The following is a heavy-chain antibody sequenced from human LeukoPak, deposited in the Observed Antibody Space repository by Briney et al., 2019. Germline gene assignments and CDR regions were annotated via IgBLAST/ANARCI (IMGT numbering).Heavy chain of an antibody. CDR2: LYSGGST. Sequence: GGALRLSCATPGFTVSSVYMSWVRRAPGKGLEWVSVLYSGGSTYYADSVKGRFTISRDNSKNTLYLQMNSLRAEDTAVYYCARGYSYSWGYWGQGALVTVSS. CDR1: GFTVSSVY. J-gene: IGHJ4*02. D-gene: IGHD5-18*01. CDR3: ARGYSYSWGY. V-gene: IGHV3-66*01.